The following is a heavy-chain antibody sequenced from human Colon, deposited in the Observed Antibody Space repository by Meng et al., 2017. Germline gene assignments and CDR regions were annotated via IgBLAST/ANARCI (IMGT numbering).Heavy chain of an antibody. Sequence: GGSLRLSYVASSFTFSVNWMGWVRQAPGKGLEWVAIVKEGGTEKYYVDSVKGRFTISRVNAKKSLYLQMYSLGVENSATYYGVRVRPGSCDYWGQGTLVTVSS. V-gene: IGHV3-7*04. CDR3: VRVRPGSCDY. J-gene: IGHJ4*02. CDR2: VKEGGTEK. CDR1: SFTFSVNW. D-gene: IGHD1-26*01.